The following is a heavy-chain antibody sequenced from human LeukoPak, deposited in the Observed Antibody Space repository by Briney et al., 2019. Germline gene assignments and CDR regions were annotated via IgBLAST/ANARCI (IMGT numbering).Heavy chain of an antibody. Sequence: PGGSLRLSCAASGFTFSSYWMRWVRQAPGKGLEWVAIIKQDGSEKYYVDSVKGRLTISRDNAKNSLYLQMNSLRAEDTALYYCARVGLGRLFDYWGQGTLVTVSS. D-gene: IGHD7-27*01. CDR3: ARVGLGRLFDY. CDR1: GFTFSSYW. CDR2: IKQDGSEK. J-gene: IGHJ4*02. V-gene: IGHV3-7*01.